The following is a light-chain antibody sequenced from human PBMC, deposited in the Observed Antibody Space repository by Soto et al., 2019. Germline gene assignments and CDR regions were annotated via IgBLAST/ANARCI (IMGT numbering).Light chain of an antibody. V-gene: IGKV1-8*01. Sequence: AIRMTQSPSSLSASTGDRVTITCRASQGISSYLAWYQQKPGKAPKLLIYAASTLQSGVPSRFSGGGSGTDFTLTISCLQSEDFATYYCQQYYSYLLTFXGGTKADIK. CDR1: QGISSY. J-gene: IGKJ4*01. CDR2: AAS. CDR3: QQYYSYLLT.